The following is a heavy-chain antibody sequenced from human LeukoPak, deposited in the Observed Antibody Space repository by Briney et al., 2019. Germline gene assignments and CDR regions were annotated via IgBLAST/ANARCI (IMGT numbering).Heavy chain of an antibody. CDR3: ARDRLTAMVRGSFDY. Sequence: ASVKVSCKASGYTFTGNGISWVRQAPGQGLEWMGGVSAYNGDTNYAQKFQGRVTMTTDTSTSTAYMELRSLRSDDTAVYYCARDRLTAMVRGSFDYWGQGTLVIVSS. V-gene: IGHV1-18*01. CDR1: GYTFTGNG. D-gene: IGHD5-18*01. CDR2: VSAYNGDT. J-gene: IGHJ4*02.